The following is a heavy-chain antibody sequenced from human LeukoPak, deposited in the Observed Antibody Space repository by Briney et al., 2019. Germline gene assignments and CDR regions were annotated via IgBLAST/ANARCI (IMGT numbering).Heavy chain of an antibody. D-gene: IGHD4-23*01. V-gene: IGHV3-30-3*01. CDR1: GFTFSSYA. Sequence: GGSLRLSCAASGFTFSSYAMHWVRQAPGKGLEWVAVISYDGSNKYYADSVKGRFTISRDNSKNTLYLQMNSLRAEDTAVYYCARSRNSAIDYWGQGTLVTVSS. CDR3: ARSRNSAIDY. J-gene: IGHJ4*02. CDR2: ISYDGSNK.